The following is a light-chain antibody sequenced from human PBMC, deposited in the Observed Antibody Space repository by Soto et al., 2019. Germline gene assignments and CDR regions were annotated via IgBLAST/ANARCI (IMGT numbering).Light chain of an antibody. CDR2: DAS. CDR3: QQYNSWPPIT. V-gene: IGKV3-15*01. CDR1: QNLRSS. Sequence: EIVLTQSPGTLSLSPGERATLSCRASQNLRSSLAWYQQKPGQAPRLLIYDASTRATGIPDRFSGGGSGTEFTLTISSLQSEDFVVYYCQQYNSWPPITFGQGTRLEIK. J-gene: IGKJ5*01.